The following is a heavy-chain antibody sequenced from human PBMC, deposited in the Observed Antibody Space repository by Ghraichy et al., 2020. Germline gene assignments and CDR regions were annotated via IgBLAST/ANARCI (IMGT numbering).Heavy chain of an antibody. CDR2: INTYNGNT. CDR3: ARVTYGDYAIAP. Sequence: ASVNVSCKASVYTFTNYDTNYVISWVRQAPGQGLVWVGWINTYNGNTNYAHKLQGRVTMTTDISTRTAYMELRSLRSDDTAVYYCARVTYGDYAIAPWGQGTLVTVSS. CDR1: VYTFTNYD. V-gene: IGHV1-18*01. J-gene: IGHJ5*02. D-gene: IGHD4-17*01.